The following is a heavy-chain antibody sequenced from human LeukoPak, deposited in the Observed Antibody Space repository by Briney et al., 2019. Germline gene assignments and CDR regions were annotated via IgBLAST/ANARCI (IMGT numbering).Heavy chain of an antibody. J-gene: IGHJ4*02. CDR3: ARGGLYSGSGSLYYFDY. CDR2: IYYSGST. Sequence: SETLSLTCTVSGGSISSYYWSWIRQPPGKGLEWIGYIYYSGSTNYNPSLKSRVTISVDTSKSQFSLKLSSVTAADTAVYYCARGGLYSGSGSLYYFDYWGQGTLVTVSS. CDR1: GGSISSYY. D-gene: IGHD3-10*01. V-gene: IGHV4-59*01.